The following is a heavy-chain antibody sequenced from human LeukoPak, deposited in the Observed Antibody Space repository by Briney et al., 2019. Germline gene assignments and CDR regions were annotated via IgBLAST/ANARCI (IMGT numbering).Heavy chain of an antibody. D-gene: IGHD5-18*01. CDR1: GFTFSSYA. V-gene: IGHV3-23*01. Sequence: GGSLRLSCAASGFTFSSYAKSWVRQAPGKGLEWVSAISGSGGSTYYADSVKGRFTISRDNSKNTLYLQMNSLRAEDTAVYYCAKEKKRGYSYGNDAFDIWGQGTMVTVSS. CDR2: ISGSGGST. CDR3: AKEKKRGYSYGNDAFDI. J-gene: IGHJ3*02.